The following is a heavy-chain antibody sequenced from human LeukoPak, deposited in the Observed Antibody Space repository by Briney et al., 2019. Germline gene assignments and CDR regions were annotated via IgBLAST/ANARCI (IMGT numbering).Heavy chain of an antibody. CDR2: INWNGGST. J-gene: IGHJ4*02. CDR1: GFTFDDYG. V-gene: IGHV3-20*04. D-gene: IGHD5-18*01. Sequence: GGSLRLSCAASGFTFDDYGMSWVRQAPGKGLEWVSGINWNGGSTGYADSVKGRFTISRDNAKNSLYLQMNSLRAEDTALYCCARDLVHSYGYGYWGQGTLVTVSS. CDR3: ARDLVHSYGYGY.